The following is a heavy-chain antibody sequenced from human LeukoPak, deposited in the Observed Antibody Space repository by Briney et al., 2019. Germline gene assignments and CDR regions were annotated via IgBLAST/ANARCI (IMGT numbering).Heavy chain of an antibody. CDR3: AKRDSSGSLPRLFDY. V-gene: IGHV3-23*01. CDR1: GFTFSGYT. J-gene: IGHJ4*02. CDR2: ISGSGGST. D-gene: IGHD6-19*01. Sequence: GGSLRLSCAASGFTFSGYTMSRVRQAPGKGLEWVSAISGSGGSTSSADSVKGRFTISRDNSKNTLYLQMNSLRAEDTAVYYCAKRDSSGSLPRLFDYWGQGTLVTVSS.